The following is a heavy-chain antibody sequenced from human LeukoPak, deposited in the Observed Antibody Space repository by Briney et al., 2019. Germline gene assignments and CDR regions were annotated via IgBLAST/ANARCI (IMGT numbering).Heavy chain of an antibody. CDR2: MNPNSGNT. V-gene: IGHV1-8*01. CDR3: ARVVAAADDAFDI. CDR1: GYTLTSYD. Sequence: ASVKVSCKASGYTLTSYDINWVRQATGQGLEWMGWMNPNSGNTGYAQKFQGRVTMTRNTSISTAYMELSSLRSEDTAVYYCARVVAAADDAFDIWGQGTMVTVSS. D-gene: IGHD6-13*01. J-gene: IGHJ3*02.